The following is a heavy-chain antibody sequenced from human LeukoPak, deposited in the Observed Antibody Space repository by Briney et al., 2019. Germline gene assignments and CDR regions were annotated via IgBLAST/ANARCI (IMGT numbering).Heavy chain of an antibody. CDR2: IYPGDSDT. CDR3: ARHHDKGVQRAFDI. J-gene: IGHJ3*02. V-gene: IGHV5-51*01. CDR1: GYTFSTYW. Sequence: GESLKISCKGSGYTFSTYWIGWVRQVPGKGLEWMGIIYPGDSDTRDSPSFQGHVTMSADKSTAYLQWSSLKASDTGMYYCARHHDKGVQRAFDIWGQGTMVIASS. D-gene: IGHD3-10*01.